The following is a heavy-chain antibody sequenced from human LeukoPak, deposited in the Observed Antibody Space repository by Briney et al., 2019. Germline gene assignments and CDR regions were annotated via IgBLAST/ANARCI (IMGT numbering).Heavy chain of an antibody. Sequence: GGSLRLSCAASGFTFSSYSMNWVRQAPGKGLEWVSSISSSSSYIYYADSVKGRFTISRENAKNSLYLQMNSLRAEDTAVYYCAKGERAVAGNTLLDYWGQGTLVTVSS. D-gene: IGHD6-19*01. V-gene: IGHV3-21*04. CDR3: AKGERAVAGNTLLDY. J-gene: IGHJ4*02. CDR1: GFTFSSYS. CDR2: ISSSSSYI.